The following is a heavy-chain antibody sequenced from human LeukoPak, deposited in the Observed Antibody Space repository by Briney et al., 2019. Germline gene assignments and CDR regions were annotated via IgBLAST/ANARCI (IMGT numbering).Heavy chain of an antibody. CDR3: ARGLFLSGYLDAFDI. CDR2: IYNDGRT. J-gene: IGHJ3*02. V-gene: IGHV3-53*01. CDR1: GFTVNNKY. Sequence: AGSLRLSCAASGFTVNNKYRTWLRQAPGKGLKWVSLIYNDGRTYYADSVKGRCTISRDNLKNVLYLQMNSLKVEDTALYYCARGLFLSGYLDAFDIWGQGTVVTVSS. D-gene: IGHD3-22*01.